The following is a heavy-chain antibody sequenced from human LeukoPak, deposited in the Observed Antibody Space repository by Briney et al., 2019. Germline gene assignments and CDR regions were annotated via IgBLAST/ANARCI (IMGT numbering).Heavy chain of an antibody. Sequence: GGSLRLSCAASGFTFSSYGMHWVRQAPGKGLEWAAVIWYDGSNKYYADSVKGRFTISRDNSKNTLYLQMNSLRAEDTAVYYCAKLPPGLYDFWSACGGSIDYWGQGTLVTVSS. V-gene: IGHV3-33*06. CDR1: GFTFSSYG. CDR2: IWYDGSNK. D-gene: IGHD3-3*01. CDR3: AKLPPGLYDFWSACGGSIDY. J-gene: IGHJ4*02.